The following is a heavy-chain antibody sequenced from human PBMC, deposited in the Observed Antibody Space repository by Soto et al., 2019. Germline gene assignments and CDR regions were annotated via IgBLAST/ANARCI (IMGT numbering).Heavy chain of an antibody. CDR1: GFTFSSYA. V-gene: IGHV3-23*01. D-gene: IGHD1-1*01. Sequence: GGSLRLSCAASGFTFSSYAMSWVRQAPGKGLEWGSAISGSGGSTYYADSVKGRFTISRDNAKNTLYLQMNSLRAEDTAVYYCAKSPGDWNYFGYWGQGTLVTVFS. J-gene: IGHJ4*02. CDR3: AKSPGDWNYFGY. CDR2: ISGSGGST.